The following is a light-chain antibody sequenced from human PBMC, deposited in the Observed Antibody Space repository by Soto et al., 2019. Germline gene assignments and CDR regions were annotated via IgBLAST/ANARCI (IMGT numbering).Light chain of an antibody. CDR3: QQYNSYPWT. CDR2: DAS. CDR1: QSISSW. J-gene: IGKJ1*01. V-gene: IGKV1-5*01. Sequence: DIQMTQSPSTLSASVGDRVTITCRASQSISSWLAWYQQKPGKAPKLLIYDASSLDSGVPSRFSGSGSGTEFPTTISSLQPDDFATYYYQQYNSYPWTFGQGTKVEIK.